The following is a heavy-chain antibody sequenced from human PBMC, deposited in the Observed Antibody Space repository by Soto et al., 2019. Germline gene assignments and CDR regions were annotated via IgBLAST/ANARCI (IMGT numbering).Heavy chain of an antibody. CDR2: INHSGSS. D-gene: IGHD3-16*02. CDR3: ARGTGYDYVWGSYRANYYYGLDV. J-gene: IGHJ6*02. V-gene: IGHV4-34*01. Sequence: ASESLALTCALYGGSFSGYYWSWIRQPPGKGLEWIGEINHSGSSNYNPSLNSRVSISVDTSKNQFSLKLSSVTAADTAVYYCARGTGYDYVWGSYRANYYYGLDVWGQGTTVTVSS. CDR1: GGSFSGYY.